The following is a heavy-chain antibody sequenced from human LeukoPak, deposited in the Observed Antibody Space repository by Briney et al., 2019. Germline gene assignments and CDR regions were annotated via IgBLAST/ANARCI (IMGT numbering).Heavy chain of an antibody. D-gene: IGHD6-13*01. Sequence: PSETLSLTCTVSGGSISNYWWSWIRQPPGKGLEWIGYVFDSGGTNYDPSLKSRVTISVDTSKKQFSLKLSSVTAADTAVYYCARGYSSSWNYFDYWGQGTLVTVSS. CDR2: VFDSGGT. J-gene: IGHJ4*02. V-gene: IGHV4-59*01. CDR1: GGSISNYW. CDR3: ARGYSSSWNYFDY.